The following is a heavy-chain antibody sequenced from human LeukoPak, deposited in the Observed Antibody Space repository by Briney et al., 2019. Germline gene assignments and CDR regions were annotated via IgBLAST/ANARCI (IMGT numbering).Heavy chain of an antibody. J-gene: IGHJ6*02. V-gene: IGHV4-34*01. CDR2: INHSGST. Sequence: TSETLSLTCAVFGGPFSGYYWSWIRQPPGKGLEWIGEINHSGSTNYNPSLKGRVTISVDTSKNQFSLKLTSVTAADTAVYYCARGRLTVANYYYGMDVWGQGTTVTVSS. CDR3: ARGRLTVANYYYGMDV. CDR1: GGPFSGYY. D-gene: IGHD3-9*01.